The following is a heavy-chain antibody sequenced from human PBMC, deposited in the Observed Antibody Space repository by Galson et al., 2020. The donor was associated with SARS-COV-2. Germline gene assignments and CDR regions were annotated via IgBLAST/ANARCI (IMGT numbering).Heavy chain of an antibody. J-gene: IGHJ4*02. Sequence: IAYISDSGSTSYNPSLKSRVTISLDRSKNQFSLRLKYVTAADTAVYYCARGAPVYGRFGFWFDYWGQGNLVTVSS. CDR2: ISDSGST. CDR3: ARGAPVYGRFGFWFDY. V-gene: IGHV4-30-2*01. D-gene: IGHD3-16*01.